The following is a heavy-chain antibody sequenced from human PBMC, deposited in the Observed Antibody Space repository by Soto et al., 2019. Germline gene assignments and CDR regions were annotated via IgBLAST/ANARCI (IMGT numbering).Heavy chain of an antibody. J-gene: IGHJ4*02. V-gene: IGHV4-4*02. CDR2: AHHSGRT. Sequence: SETLSLTCTVSGDPMTSSNWWNWVRQPPGKGLEWIGEAHHSGRTNYNPSLRSRVTISVDKSQNHFSLQLTSVTAADTAVYYCARSEATALDYWGQGTLVTVSS. CDR3: ARSEATALDY. CDR1: GDPMTSSNW.